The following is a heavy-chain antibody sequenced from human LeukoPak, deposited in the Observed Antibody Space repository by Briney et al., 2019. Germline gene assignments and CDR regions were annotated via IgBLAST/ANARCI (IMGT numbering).Heavy chain of an antibody. V-gene: IGHV3-11*01. CDR1: GFSFSDFY. D-gene: IGHD1-26*01. CDR2: IGTRSNPI. CDR3: ARVARGSGRDFDY. J-gene: IGHJ4*02. Sequence: PGGSLRLSCAASGFSFSDFYMSWIRQAPGMGLEWISYIGTRSNPIYYADSVKGRFTISRDDAKNSLYLQMNSLRDEDTAVYFCARVARGSGRDFDYWGQGILVTVSS.